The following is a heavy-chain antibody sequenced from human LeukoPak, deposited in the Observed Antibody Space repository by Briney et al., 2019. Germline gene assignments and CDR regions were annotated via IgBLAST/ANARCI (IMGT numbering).Heavy chain of an antibody. CDR3: AKTLRGGDWYFDY. CDR1: GFTFSSYS. V-gene: IGHV3-23*01. Sequence: GGSLRLSCAASGFTFSSYSMNWVRQAPGKGLEWVSTISPGGSSTYYTDSVKGRFTISRDNSKNTLYLQMNSLGAGDTAIYYCAKTLRGGDWYFDYWGQGTLVTVSS. J-gene: IGHJ4*02. D-gene: IGHD2-21*02. CDR2: ISPGGSST.